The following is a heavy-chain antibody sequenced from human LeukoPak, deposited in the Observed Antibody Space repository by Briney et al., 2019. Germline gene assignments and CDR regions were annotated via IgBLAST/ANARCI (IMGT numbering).Heavy chain of an antibody. J-gene: IGHJ6*03. V-gene: IGHV3-43D*03. CDR3: AKDGSLRGIIPSGSYYYYYYMDV. CDR2: ISWDGGST. Sequence: GGSLRLPCAASGFTFDDYAMHWVRQAPGKGLEWVSLISWDGGSTYYADSVKGRFTISRDNSKNSLYLQMNSLRAEDTALYYCAKDGSLRGIIPSGSYYYYYYMDVWGKGTTVTVSS. D-gene: IGHD1-26*01. CDR1: GFTFDDYA.